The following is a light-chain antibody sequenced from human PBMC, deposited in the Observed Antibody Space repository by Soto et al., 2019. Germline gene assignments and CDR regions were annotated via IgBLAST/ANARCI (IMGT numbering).Light chain of an antibody. CDR3: QQSYSTLSIT. Sequence: DIQMTQSPSSLSASVGDRVTITCRASENIARHLNWYQQKPGKAPKRLIYAASSLQNGVPSRFRGGGSGTDFTLTISNLQPADFATYYCQQSYSTLSITFGQGTRLEIK. CDR1: ENIARH. J-gene: IGKJ5*01. CDR2: AAS. V-gene: IGKV1-39*01.